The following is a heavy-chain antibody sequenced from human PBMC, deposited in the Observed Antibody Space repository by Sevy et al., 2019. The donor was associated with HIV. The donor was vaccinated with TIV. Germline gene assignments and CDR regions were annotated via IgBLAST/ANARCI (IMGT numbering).Heavy chain of an antibody. Sequence: SETLSLTCAVYGGSLSGYYWSWIRQPPGKGLEWIGEIMPSGITNYNPSLKSRVSISIDTSKNQFTLKVNSVTAADTAIYYCARGQWEHPFWGQGTQVTVSS. J-gene: IGHJ4*02. D-gene: IGHD1-26*01. CDR2: IMPSGIT. CDR3: ARGQWEHPF. V-gene: IGHV4-34*01. CDR1: GGSLSGYY.